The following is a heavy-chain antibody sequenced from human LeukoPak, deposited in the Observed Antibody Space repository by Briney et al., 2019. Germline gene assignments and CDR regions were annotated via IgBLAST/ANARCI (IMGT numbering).Heavy chain of an antibody. Sequence: SQTLSLTCTVSGGSISSGSYYWSWIRQPAGKGLEWIGYIYYSGSTNYNPSLKSRVTISVDTSKNQFSLKLSSVTAADTAVYYCARFQERGIAAAATPLYYWGQGTLVAVSS. CDR1: GGSISSGSYY. J-gene: IGHJ4*02. CDR3: ARFQERGIAAAATPLYY. V-gene: IGHV4-61*10. CDR2: IYYSGST. D-gene: IGHD6-13*01.